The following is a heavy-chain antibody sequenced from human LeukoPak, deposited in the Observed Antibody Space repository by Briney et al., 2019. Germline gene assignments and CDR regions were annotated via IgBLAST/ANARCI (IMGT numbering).Heavy chain of an antibody. V-gene: IGHV4-39*07. CDR1: GGSISSSNYY. J-gene: IGHJ4*02. D-gene: IGHD4-17*01. CDR3: AKKVLTVTTWYFDY. Sequence: PSETLSLTCTVSGGSISSSNYYWGWIRQPPGKGLEWIGSLYYSGSTSSGSTYYNPSLKSRVTISVDTSKNQFSLRLSSVTAADTAVYYCAKKVLTVTTWYFDYWGQGTLVTVSS. CDR2: LYYSGSTSSGST.